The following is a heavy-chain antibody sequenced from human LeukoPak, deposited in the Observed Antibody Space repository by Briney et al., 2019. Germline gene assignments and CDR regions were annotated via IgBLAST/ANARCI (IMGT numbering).Heavy chain of an antibody. CDR1: GFTFSSYA. Sequence: GGSLRLSCAASGFTFSSYAMHWVRQAPGKGLEWVAVILYDGSNKYYADSVKGRFTISRDNSKNTLYLQMNSLRAEDTAVYYCARDASVRVVVAATRGGFDPWGQGTLVTVSS. J-gene: IGHJ5*02. D-gene: IGHD2-15*01. V-gene: IGHV3-30-3*01. CDR2: ILYDGSNK. CDR3: ARDASVRVVVAATRGGFDP.